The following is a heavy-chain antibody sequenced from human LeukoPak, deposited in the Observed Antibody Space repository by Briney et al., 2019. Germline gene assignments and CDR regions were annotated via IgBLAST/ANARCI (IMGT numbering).Heavy chain of an antibody. Sequence: GESLKISCKGSGYSFTSYWSGWVRQMPGKGLEWMGIIYPVDSDTRYSPSFQGQVTISADKSISTAYLQWSSLKASETAMYYCASTTLGYCSGGSCYPVGFDYWRQGALVTVSS. D-gene: IGHD2-15*01. CDR1: GYSFTSYW. J-gene: IGHJ4*02. V-gene: IGHV5-51*01. CDR2: IYPVDSDT. CDR3: ASTTLGYCSGGSCYPVGFDY.